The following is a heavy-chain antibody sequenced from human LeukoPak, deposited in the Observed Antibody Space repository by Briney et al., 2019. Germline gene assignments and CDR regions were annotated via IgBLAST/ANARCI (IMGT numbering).Heavy chain of an antibody. D-gene: IGHD6-19*01. V-gene: IGHV3-33*01. CDR3: ASIAVATFDY. J-gene: IGHJ4*02. CDR1: GFTFSSYG. CDR2: IWYDGSNK. Sequence: QPGRSLRLSCAASGFTFSSYGMHWVRQAPGKGLEWVAVIWYDGSNKYYADSVKGRFTISRDNSKNTLYLQINSLRAEDTAVYYCASIAVATFDYWGQGTLVTVS.